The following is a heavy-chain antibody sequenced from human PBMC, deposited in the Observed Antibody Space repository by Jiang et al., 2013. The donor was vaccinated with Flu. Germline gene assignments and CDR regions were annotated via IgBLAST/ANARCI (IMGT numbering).Heavy chain of an antibody. D-gene: IGHD4-17*01. CDR2: ISYDGSNK. CDR1: GFTFSSYA. J-gene: IGHJ4*02. V-gene: IGHV3-30*01. CDR3: ARQPQYGDYLDY. Sequence: VQLLESGGGVVQPGRSLRLSCAASGFTFSSYAMHWVRQAPGKGLEWVAVISYDGSNKYYADSVKGRFTISRDNSKNTLYLQMNSLRAEDTAVYYCARQPQYGDYLDYWGQGTLVTVSS.